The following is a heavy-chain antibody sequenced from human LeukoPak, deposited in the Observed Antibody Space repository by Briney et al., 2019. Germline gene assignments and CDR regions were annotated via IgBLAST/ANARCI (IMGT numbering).Heavy chain of an antibody. J-gene: IGHJ6*03. D-gene: IGHD4/OR15-4a*01. CDR1: GFTFSDYF. Sequence: GGSLRLSCAASGFTFSDYFMSWLRQAPGKGLDWVSYISGSGGAIYYADSVKGRFTISRDNAKNSLYLQMNSLRAEDTAVYYCARSPFGVLTQYYMDVWGKGTTVTISS. CDR2: ISGSGGAI. CDR3: ARSPFGVLTQYYMDV. V-gene: IGHV3-11*04.